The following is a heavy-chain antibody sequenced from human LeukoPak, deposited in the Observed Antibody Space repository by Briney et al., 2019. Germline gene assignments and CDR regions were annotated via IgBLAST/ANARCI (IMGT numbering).Heavy chain of an antibody. CDR3: ARKEYPTVASIPFHY. CDR1: GLTFSGYS. V-gene: IGHV3-21*01. D-gene: IGHD5-12*01. Sequence: GGSLRLSCAASGLTFSGYSMNWVRQAPGKGLEWVSFISSGSSFISYADSVKGRFTISRDNAKNSLYLQMNSLRVEDTALYFCARKEYPTVASIPFHYWGQGALVTVSS. J-gene: IGHJ4*02. CDR2: ISSGSSFI.